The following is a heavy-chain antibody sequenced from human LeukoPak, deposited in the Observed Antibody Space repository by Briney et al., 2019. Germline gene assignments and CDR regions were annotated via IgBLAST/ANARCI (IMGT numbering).Heavy chain of an antibody. D-gene: IGHD3-10*01. V-gene: IGHV3-53*05. CDR3: ARAAVSAMVRGACNAFDI. J-gene: IGHJ3*02. CDR1: GFSVSSNY. CDR2: IYNDGRT. Sequence: GGSLRLSCEASGFSVSSNYMSWVRQAPGKGLEWVSIIYNDGRTDYADSVKGRFTISRDSSKNTLYLQMNSLRSEDTAVYYCARAAVSAMVRGACNAFDIWGQGTMVTVSS.